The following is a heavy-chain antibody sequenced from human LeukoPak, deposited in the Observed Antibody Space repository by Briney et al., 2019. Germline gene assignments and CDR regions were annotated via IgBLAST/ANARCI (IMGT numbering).Heavy chain of an antibody. J-gene: IGHJ3*02. Sequence: GGSLRLSCAASGVTFSRYSMNWVRQAPGKGLEWVSSICSSSSSIFYADSERGGFTISRAYAKKSLLLQMNSRRDEDTAMYYCAREQPSELFDIWGQGTMVTVSS. CDR3: AREQPSELFDI. V-gene: IGHV3-21*01. CDR1: GVTFSRYS. CDR2: ICSSSSSI. D-gene: IGHD3-10*01.